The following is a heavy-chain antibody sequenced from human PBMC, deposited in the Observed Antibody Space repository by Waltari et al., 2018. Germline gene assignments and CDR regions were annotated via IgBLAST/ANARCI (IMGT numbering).Heavy chain of an antibody. CDR2: INHSGST. V-gene: IGHV4-34*01. CDR3: ARGVKGYSSGWRYYFDY. D-gene: IGHD6-19*01. J-gene: IGHJ4*02. CDR1: GGSFSGSY. Sequence: QVQLQQWGAGLLKPSETLSLTCAVYGGSFSGSYWSWIRQPPGKGLEWIGEINHSGSTNYNPSLNSRVTISVDTSKNQFSLKLSSVTAADTAVYYCARGVKGYSSGWRYYFDYWGQGTLVTVSS.